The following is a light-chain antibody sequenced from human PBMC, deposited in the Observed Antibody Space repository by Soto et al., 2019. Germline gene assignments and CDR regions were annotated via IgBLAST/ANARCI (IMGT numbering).Light chain of an antibody. V-gene: IGKV3-15*01. CDR2: GAS. CDR1: QSVSSD. J-gene: IGKJ2*01. Sequence: EIVMTQSPATLSVSPGERVTLSCRASQSVSSDLAWYQHKPGQPPRLLIYGASTRATGTPARFSGSGSGTEFSIIITSLQSEDFAVYYCLQYNDWPPKQYTFGQGTKLEIK. CDR3: LQYNDWPPKQYT.